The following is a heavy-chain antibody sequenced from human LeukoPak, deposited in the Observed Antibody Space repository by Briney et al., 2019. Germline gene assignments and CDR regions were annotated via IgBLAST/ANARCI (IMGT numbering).Heavy chain of an antibody. CDR3: ARAGIAVARGFYYFDY. J-gene: IGHJ4*02. D-gene: IGHD6-19*01. V-gene: IGHV1-2*02. Sequence: ASVKVSCKASGYTFTGYYMHWVRQAPGQGLEWMGWINPNSGGTNYAQKFQGRVTMTRDTSISTAYMELSRLRSDDTAVYYCARAGIAVARGFYYFDYWGQGTLVTVSS. CDR2: INPNSGGT. CDR1: GYTFTGYY.